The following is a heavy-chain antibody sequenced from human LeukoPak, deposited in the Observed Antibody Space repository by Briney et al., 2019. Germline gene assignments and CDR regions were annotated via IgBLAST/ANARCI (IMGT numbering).Heavy chain of an antibody. CDR2: IYTSGST. V-gene: IGHV4-61*02. CDR1: GGSISSGSYH. Sequence: SETLSLTCTVSGGSISSGSYHWSWIRQPAGKGLEWIGRIYTSGSTNYNPSLRSRVTISLDTSKNQFSLKLSSVTAADTAVYYCAREFQHWGQGTLVTVSS. CDR3: AREFQH. J-gene: IGHJ1*01.